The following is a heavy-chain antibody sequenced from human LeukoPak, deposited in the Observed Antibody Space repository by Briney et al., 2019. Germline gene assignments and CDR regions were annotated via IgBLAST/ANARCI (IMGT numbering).Heavy chain of an antibody. CDR3: ARRYYYDSSGYYLAHDAFDI. CDR1: GYSFTSHW. V-gene: IGHV5-51*01. Sequence: GESLKISCKGSGYSFTSHWIGWVRQMPGKGLEWMGIIYPGDSETRYSPSSQGQVTISADKSISTAYLQWSSLKASDTAMYYCARRYYYDSSGYYLAHDAFDIWGQGTMVTVSS. D-gene: IGHD3-22*01. CDR2: IYPGDSET. J-gene: IGHJ3*02.